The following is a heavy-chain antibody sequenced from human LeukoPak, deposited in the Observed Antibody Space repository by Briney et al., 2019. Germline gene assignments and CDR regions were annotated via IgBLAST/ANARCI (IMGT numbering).Heavy chain of an antibody. V-gene: IGHV3-53*01. D-gene: IGHD6-13*01. CDR1: GFIFSNSY. CDR2: MHSGGST. Sequence: PGGSLRLSCAASGFIFSNSYMSWVRQTPGKGLEWVSVMHSGGSTSYSDSVKGRFTISRDNSKNTLYLQMNSLRAENTAVYYCAKDRPYSTSWYSFDSWGQGTLVTVSS. J-gene: IGHJ4*02. CDR3: AKDRPYSTSWYSFDS.